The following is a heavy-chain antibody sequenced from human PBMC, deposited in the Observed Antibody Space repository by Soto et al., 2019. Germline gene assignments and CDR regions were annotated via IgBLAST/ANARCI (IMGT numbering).Heavy chain of an antibody. V-gene: IGHV3-30-3*01. D-gene: IGHD3-22*01. CDR3: ARDWAEIGTGYYQLDY. Sequence: LRLSCAASGFTFSSYSVHWVRQAPGKGLDWVAGISYDGINKYYADSVKGRFTISRDNSRSTLYLHMNSLRTEDTAVYYCARDWAEIGTGYYQLDYWGQGTLVTVSS. CDR1: GFTFSSYS. J-gene: IGHJ4*02. CDR2: ISYDGINK.